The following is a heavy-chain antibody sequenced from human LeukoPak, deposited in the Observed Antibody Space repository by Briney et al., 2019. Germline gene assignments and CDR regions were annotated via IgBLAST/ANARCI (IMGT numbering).Heavy chain of an antibody. CDR1: GYTFTSYG. CDR2: ITTYNGNT. D-gene: IGHD2-21*02. CDR3: ARGPAYSCGGDCYLRSGSWYFDL. V-gene: IGHV1-18*01. Sequence: GASVKVSCKASGYTFTSYGISWVRQAPGQGLEWLGWITTYNGNTNYAQKVQGRVTMTTDTSTSTAYMELKNLRSDDTAVYYCARGPAYSCGGDCYLRSGSWYFDLWGRGTLVTVSS. J-gene: IGHJ2*01.